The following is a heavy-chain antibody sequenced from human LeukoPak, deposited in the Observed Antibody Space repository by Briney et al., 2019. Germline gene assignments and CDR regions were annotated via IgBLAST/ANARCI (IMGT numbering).Heavy chain of an antibody. D-gene: IGHD1-14*01. CDR1: GYKFIDFG. J-gene: IGHJ5*02. CDR3: ARWETGSWFDP. Sequence: ASVKVSCKASGYKFIDFGITWVRQAPGRGLEWMGWISGYNGKTNYAQKFQGRVTMTTDTSTSTVYLELRSLRSDDTAVYYCARWETGSWFDPWGQGTLVTISS. CDR2: ISGYNGKT. V-gene: IGHV1-18*01.